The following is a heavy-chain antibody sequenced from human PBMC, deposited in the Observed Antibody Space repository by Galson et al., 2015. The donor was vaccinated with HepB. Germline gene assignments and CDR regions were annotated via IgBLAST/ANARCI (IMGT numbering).Heavy chain of an antibody. V-gene: IGHV6-1*01. Sequence: CAISGDSVSSKSAAWNRIRQSPSRGLEWLGRTYFRSKWYDDYAEFVKSRIIINPDTSKNQFSLQLNSVTPEDTAVYYCARDVRISAAGMGFFDNWGQGILVTVSS. CDR3: ARDVRISAAGMGFFDN. CDR1: GDSVSSKSAA. D-gene: IGHD6-13*01. J-gene: IGHJ4*02. CDR2: TYFRSKWYD.